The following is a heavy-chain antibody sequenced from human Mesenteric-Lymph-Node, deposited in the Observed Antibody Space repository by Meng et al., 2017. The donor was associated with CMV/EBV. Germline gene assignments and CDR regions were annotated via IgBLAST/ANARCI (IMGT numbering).Heavy chain of an antibody. V-gene: IGHV3-33*01. CDR1: GFTFRNYG. CDR2: IWYDGSHK. D-gene: IGHD3-10*01. J-gene: IGHJ4*02. CDR3: ATFHGSGNYLGH. Sequence: GESLKISCAASGFTFRNYGMEWVRQAPGKGLEWVAVIWYDGSHKYYVDSVKGRFTVSRDNSKNTLYLQMNSLIAEDTAIYYCATFHGSGNYLGHWGQGTLVTVSS.